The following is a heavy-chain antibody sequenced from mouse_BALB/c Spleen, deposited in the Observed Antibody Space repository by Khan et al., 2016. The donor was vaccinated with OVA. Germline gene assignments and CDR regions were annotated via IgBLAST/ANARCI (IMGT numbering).Heavy chain of an antibody. CDR3: ARISSYWYFDV. CDR2: INTYTGEP. CDR1: GYTFTNYG. D-gene: IGHD6-2*01. V-gene: IGHV9-1*02. J-gene: IGHJ1*01. Sequence: QIQLVQSGPELKKPGETVKISCKASGYTFTNYGMNWVKQAPGKGLKWMGWINTYTGEPTYADDFKGRFVFSLDTSASTAYLQISNLKNEDMTTYFCARISSYWYFDVWGAGTTVTVSS.